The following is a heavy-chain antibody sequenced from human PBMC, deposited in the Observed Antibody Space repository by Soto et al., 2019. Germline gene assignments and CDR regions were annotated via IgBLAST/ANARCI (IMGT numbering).Heavy chain of an antibody. CDR3: AGHDWFDP. J-gene: IGHJ5*02. CDR1: GFIVSRNY. Sequence: EVQLVESGGDLVQPGGSLRLSCAASGFIVSRNYMSWVRQAPGKGLEWVSVIYTGGNTYYADSVKGRFTISRDNSKNTLYLQMNSLRAEDTAVYYCAGHDWFDPWGQGTLVTVSS. CDR2: IYTGGNT. V-gene: IGHV3-66*01.